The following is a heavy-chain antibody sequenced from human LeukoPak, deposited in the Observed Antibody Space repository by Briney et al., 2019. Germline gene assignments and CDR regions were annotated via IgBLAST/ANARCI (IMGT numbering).Heavy chain of an antibody. V-gene: IGHV1-18*01. Sequence: EASVKVSCKASGYTFTSYAMHWVRQAPGQRLEWMGWISAYNGNTNYAQKLQGRVTMTTDTSTSTAYMELRSLRSDDTAVYYCARGGSSSWTDRVFGFSTPSNAFDIWGQGTMVTVSS. CDR1: GYTFTSYA. D-gene: IGHD6-13*01. CDR2: ISAYNGNT. CDR3: ARGGSSSWTDRVFGFSTPSNAFDI. J-gene: IGHJ3*02.